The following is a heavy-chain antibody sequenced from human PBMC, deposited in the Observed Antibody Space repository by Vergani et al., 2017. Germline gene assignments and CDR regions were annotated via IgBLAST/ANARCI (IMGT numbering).Heavy chain of an antibody. CDR2: IYPGGTT. CDR3: ATKSCGTPGCQIGYFRE. V-gene: IGHV3-66*02. Sequence: EVQLLESGGGLVQRGGSLRLSCEVSGFTLIDSYVNWVRQAPGKGLEWVAIIYPGGTTYTADSVMGRLSTSKDNSGNTVYLDLDHVKPEDTAVYYCATKSCGTPGCQIGYFREWGQGTLVTVSS. CDR1: GFTLIDSY. J-gene: IGHJ1*01. D-gene: IGHD1-1*01.